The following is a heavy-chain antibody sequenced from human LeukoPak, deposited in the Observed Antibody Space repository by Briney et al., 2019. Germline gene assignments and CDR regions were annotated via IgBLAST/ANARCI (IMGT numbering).Heavy chain of an antibody. CDR1: GGSISTSNYY. CDR2: IFYSGST. D-gene: IGHD3-22*01. CDR3: ARDAYYYDSSGYFRFDY. V-gene: IGHV4-39*07. Sequence: SETLSLTCTVSGGSISTSNYYWGWIRQPPGKGLEWIGNIFYSGSTYYSPSLRSRVTISLDTSRNQFSLKLSSVTAADTAVYYCARDAYYYDSSGYFRFDYWGQGTLVTVSS. J-gene: IGHJ4*02.